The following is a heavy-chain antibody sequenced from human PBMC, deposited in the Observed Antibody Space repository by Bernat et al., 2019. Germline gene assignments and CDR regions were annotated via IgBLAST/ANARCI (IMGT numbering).Heavy chain of an antibody. CDR3: ARKRQWLLRGIWDY. CDR2: IKQDGSEK. J-gene: IGHJ4*02. V-gene: IGHV3-7*02. CDR1: GFTFSSYW. Sequence: EVQLVESGGGLVQPGGSLRLSYAASGFTFSSYWMSWVRQAPGKGLEWVANIKQDGSEKYYLDSVKGRFTISRDNAKNSLYLQMNSLRAEDTAVYYCARKRQWLLRGIWDYWGQGTLVTVSS. D-gene: IGHD6-19*01.